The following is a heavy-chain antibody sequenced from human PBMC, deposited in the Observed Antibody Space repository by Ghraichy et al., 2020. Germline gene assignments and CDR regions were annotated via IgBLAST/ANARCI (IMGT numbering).Heavy chain of an antibody. V-gene: IGHV3-74*01. CDR1: GFTFSSYW. D-gene: IGHD6-13*01. Sequence: LSLTCAASGFTFSSYWMHWVRQAPGKGLVWVSRINSDGSSTSYADSVKGRFTISRDNAKNTLYLQMNSLRAEDTAVYYCARRSSIGSIAAAGRAYYYYYYGMDVWGQGTTVTVSS. CDR2: INSDGSST. CDR3: ARRSSIGSIAAAGRAYYYYYYGMDV. J-gene: IGHJ6*02.